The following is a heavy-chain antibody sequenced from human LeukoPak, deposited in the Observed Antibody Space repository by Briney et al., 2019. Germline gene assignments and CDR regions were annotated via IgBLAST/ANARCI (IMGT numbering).Heavy chain of an antibody. Sequence: PWETLSLTCAVYGGSFSGYYWSWIRQPPGKGLEWIGEINHSGSTNYNPSLKSRVTISVDTSKNQCSLQRSSVTAADTAVYYCARGRSGPFDHWGQGTLVTVSS. J-gene: IGHJ4*02. CDR2: INHSGST. D-gene: IGHD3-3*01. CDR3: ARGRSGPFDH. CDR1: GGSFSGYY. V-gene: IGHV4-34*01.